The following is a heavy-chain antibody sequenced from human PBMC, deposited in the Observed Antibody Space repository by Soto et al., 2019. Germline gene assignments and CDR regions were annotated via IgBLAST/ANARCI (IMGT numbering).Heavy chain of an antibody. V-gene: IGHV1-18*01. CDR1: GYTFSTYG. D-gene: IGHD2-2*02. J-gene: IGHJ3*01. CDR3: ARVKVPAAILGAFDL. Sequence: QAQLVQSGGEMKKPGASVKVSCKASGYTFSTYGITWVRQAPGQGLDWMGWINPLKGDTKSAANFQDRVTMTTDTSTRTAYMELRSLRSDDTAVYYCARVKVPAAILGAFDLWGQGKLVTVSS. CDR2: INPLKGDT.